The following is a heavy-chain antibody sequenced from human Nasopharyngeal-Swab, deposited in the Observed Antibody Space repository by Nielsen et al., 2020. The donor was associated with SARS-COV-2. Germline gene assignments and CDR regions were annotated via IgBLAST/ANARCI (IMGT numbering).Heavy chain of an antibody. CDR1: GGSISSGSYY. Sequence: TLSLTCTVSGGSISSGSYYWSWIRQPAGKGLEWIGRIYTSGSTNYNPSLKSRVTISVDTSKNQFSLKLSSVTAADTAVYYCARDRPLIPFDYWGQGTLVTVSS. D-gene: IGHD2-21*01. CDR3: ARDRPLIPFDY. J-gene: IGHJ4*02. CDR2: IYTSGST. V-gene: IGHV4-61*02.